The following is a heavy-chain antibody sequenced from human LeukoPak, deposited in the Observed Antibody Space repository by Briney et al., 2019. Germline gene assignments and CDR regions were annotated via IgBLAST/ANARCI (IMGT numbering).Heavy chain of an antibody. D-gene: IGHD5-12*01. CDR2: ISNSGGST. V-gene: IGHV3-23*01. CDR1: GFTFSSYA. CDR3: AKSRNILATINFDY. Sequence: PGGSLRLSCAASGFTFSSYAMSWVRQAPGKGLEWVSGISNSGGSTYYADSVKGRFTISRDNSKNTLYLQMNSLRAEDTAIYYCAKSRNILATINFDYWGQGTLVTVSS. J-gene: IGHJ4*02.